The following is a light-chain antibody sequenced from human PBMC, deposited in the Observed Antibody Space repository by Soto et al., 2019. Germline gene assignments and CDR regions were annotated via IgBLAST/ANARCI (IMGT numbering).Light chain of an antibody. CDR3: SSYTSSSSIV. Sequence: QSVLTQPASVSGSPGQSITISCTGTSSDVGGYNYVSWYQQHPGKAPKLLIYEVTNRPSGVSDRFSGSKSGNTASLTISGLLTEDETDYYCSSYTSSSSIVFGTGTKVTVL. CDR1: SSDVGGYNY. V-gene: IGLV2-14*01. J-gene: IGLJ1*01. CDR2: EVT.